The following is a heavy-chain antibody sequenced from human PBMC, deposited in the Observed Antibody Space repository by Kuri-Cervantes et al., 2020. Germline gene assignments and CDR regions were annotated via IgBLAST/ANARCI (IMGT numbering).Heavy chain of an antibody. J-gene: IGHJ6*03. CDR2: IWYDGSNK. CDR3: ARDQGRDNWNYHYYMDA. CDR1: GFTFSSYG. D-gene: IGHD1-20*01. Sequence: GGSLRLSCAASGFTFSSYGMHWVRQAPGKGLEWVAVIWYDGSNKYYADSVKGRFTISRDNSKNTLYLQMNSLRAEDTAVYYCARDQGRDNWNYHYYMDAWGKGTTVTVSS. V-gene: IGHV3-33*01.